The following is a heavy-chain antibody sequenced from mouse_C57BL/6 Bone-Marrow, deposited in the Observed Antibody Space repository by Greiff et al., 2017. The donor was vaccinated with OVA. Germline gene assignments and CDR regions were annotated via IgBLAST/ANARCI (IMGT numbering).Heavy chain of an antibody. J-gene: IGHJ4*01. CDR1: GYSITSGYY. CDR2: ISYDGSN. CDR3: ASHSSYYYGSAMDD. Sequence: EVQLQQSGPGLVKPSQSLSLTCSVTGYSITSGYYWNWIRQCPGNKLEWMGYISYDGSNNYNPSLNNRIAITRDTAKNQFFLKLNSVTTEDTATYYCASHSSYYYGSAMDDWGQGTSVTVSS. D-gene: IGHD1-1*01. V-gene: IGHV3-6*01.